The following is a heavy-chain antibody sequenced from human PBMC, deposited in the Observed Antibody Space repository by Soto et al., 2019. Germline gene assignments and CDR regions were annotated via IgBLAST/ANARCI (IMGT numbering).Heavy chain of an antibody. J-gene: IGHJ6*02. CDR1: GFTFSSYS. CDR2: ISSSSSTI. Sequence: PGGSLRLSCAASGFTFSSYSMNWVRQAPGKGLEWVSYISSSSSTIYYADSVKGRFTISRDNAKNSLYLQMNSLRDEDTAVYYCASMYYDFWSGYNYYYYGMDVWGQGTTVTVSS. D-gene: IGHD3-3*01. CDR3: ASMYYDFWSGYNYYYYGMDV. V-gene: IGHV3-48*02.